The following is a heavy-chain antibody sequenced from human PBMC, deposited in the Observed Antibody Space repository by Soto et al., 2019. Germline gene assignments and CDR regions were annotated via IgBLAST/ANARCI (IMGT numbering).Heavy chain of an antibody. CDR3: ARDLRWNPGDV. J-gene: IGHJ6*02. CDR1: GFTFSSYS. CDR2: ISYDGSNK. Sequence: GGSLRLSCAASGFTFSSYSMNWVRQAPGKGLEWVAVISYDGSNKYYADSVKGRFTISRDNSKNTLYLQMNSLRAEDTAVYYCARDLRWNPGDVRGQGTTVTVSS. V-gene: IGHV3-30*03. D-gene: IGHD1-1*01.